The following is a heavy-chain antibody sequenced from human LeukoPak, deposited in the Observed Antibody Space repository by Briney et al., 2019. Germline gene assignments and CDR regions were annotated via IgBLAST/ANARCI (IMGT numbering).Heavy chain of an antibody. CDR2: IYYSGIT. V-gene: IGHV4-59*01. Sequence: SETLSLTCTVSGGSINNYYWSWIRQSPGKGLEWIGYIYYSGITNYNPSLKSRVTISVDTSKNQFSLNLNFVTAADTAVYYCASGTRYYYDTTGYYHFTLWGRGALVTVSS. CDR3: ASGTRYYYDTTGYYHFTL. D-gene: IGHD3-22*01. J-gene: IGHJ4*02. CDR1: GGSINNYY.